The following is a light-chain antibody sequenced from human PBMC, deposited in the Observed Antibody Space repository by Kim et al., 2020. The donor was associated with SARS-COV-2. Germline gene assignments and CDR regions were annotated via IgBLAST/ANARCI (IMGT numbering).Light chain of an antibody. V-gene: IGKV1-5*03. Sequence: DIQMTQSPSTLSASVGDSVTITCRASQSISNWLAWFQQKPGKAPQLLIYLASTLETGVPSRFSGSGSGTEFTLTISSLQPHDFATYYCQQYNSYSITVGQGTRLEIK. CDR3: QQYNSYSIT. J-gene: IGKJ5*01. CDR2: LAS. CDR1: QSISNW.